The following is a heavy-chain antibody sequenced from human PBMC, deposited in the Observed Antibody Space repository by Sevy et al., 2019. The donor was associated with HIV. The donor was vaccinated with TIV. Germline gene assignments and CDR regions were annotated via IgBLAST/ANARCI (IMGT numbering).Heavy chain of an antibody. CDR2: MNPNSGNT. CDR1: GYTFTNYD. J-gene: IGHJ5*02. V-gene: IGHV1-8*01. Sequence: ASVKVSCKASGYTFTNYDINWVRQATGQGLEWMGWMNPNSGNTGYAQKFQGRVTMTRNTYISTAYMELSSLISADTAVYYCGRGTVLLGIVGVPAARGWFDPWGQGTRVTVSS. CDR3: GRGTVLLGIVGVPAARGWFDP. D-gene: IGHD2-2*03.